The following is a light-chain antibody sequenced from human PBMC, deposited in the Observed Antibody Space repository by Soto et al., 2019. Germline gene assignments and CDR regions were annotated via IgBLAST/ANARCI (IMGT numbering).Light chain of an antibody. CDR1: QSVNGNY. J-gene: IGKJ2*01. V-gene: IGKV3-20*01. CDR2: SAA. Sequence: EIVLTQSPGTLSLSPGERATLSCRASQSVNGNYLTWYQQKPGQAPRLLIYSAARRATGIPDRFSGSGSATDFTRTISRLDPEDFAVYYCQQYGSSFRYTFGQGTKLEIK. CDR3: QQYGSSFRYT.